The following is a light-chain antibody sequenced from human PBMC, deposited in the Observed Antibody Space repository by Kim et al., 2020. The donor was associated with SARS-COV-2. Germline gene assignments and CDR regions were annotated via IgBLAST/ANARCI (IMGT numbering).Light chain of an antibody. CDR3: QSADGSGTYV. Sequence: VPHVKTARITCRVDALPEKQASCCQQKSAQPPLLLIYKDSERPSGIPGRFSGSSSGTTVTLTISGVQAEDDADYYCQSADGSGTYVFGTGTKVTVL. CDR2: KDS. CDR1: ALPEKQ. V-gene: IGLV3-25*03. J-gene: IGLJ1*01.